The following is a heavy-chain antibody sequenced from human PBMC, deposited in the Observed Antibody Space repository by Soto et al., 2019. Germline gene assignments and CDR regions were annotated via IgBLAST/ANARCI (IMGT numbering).Heavy chain of an antibody. CDR1: GFTFSGYS. CDR2: IYGSGARA. Sequence: PGGSLRLSCEASGFTFSGYSMNWVRQAPGRGLEWVAAIYGSGARAFYADSVKGRFTIFRDNSQNTLFLHMDGLRVEDTALYYCAKDVTPDNGWDIDSWGRRTPVTVSS. V-gene: IGHV3-23*01. CDR3: AKDVTPDNGWDIDS. J-gene: IGHJ4*02. D-gene: IGHD6-19*01.